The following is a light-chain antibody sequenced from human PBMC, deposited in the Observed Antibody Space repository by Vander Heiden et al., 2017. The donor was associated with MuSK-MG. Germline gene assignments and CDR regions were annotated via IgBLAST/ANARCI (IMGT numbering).Light chain of an antibody. Sequence: EIVMTQSPATLSVSPGERATLSCRASQSVSSNLAWYQQKPGQAPRLLIYGASTRATGIPARFSGSGYGKEFTLTISSLQSEELAVYYCQQYNNGPQEGPITFGQGTRLEIK. CDR3: QQYNNGPQEGPIT. CDR1: QSVSSN. J-gene: IGKJ5*01. V-gene: IGKV3-15*01. CDR2: GAS.